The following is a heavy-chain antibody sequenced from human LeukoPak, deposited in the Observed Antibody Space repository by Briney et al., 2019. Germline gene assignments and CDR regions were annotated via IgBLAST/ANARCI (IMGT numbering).Heavy chain of an antibody. Sequence: GRSLRLSCASSGFTFDDYAMHWVQQAPGKGLEWVSGISWNSGSIGYADSVKGRFTISRDNAKNSLYLQMNSLRAEDMALYYCAKESSSGYYFDYWGQGTLVTVSS. CDR1: GFTFDDYA. CDR2: ISWNSGSI. D-gene: IGHD6-19*01. J-gene: IGHJ4*02. V-gene: IGHV3-9*03. CDR3: AKESSSGYYFDY.